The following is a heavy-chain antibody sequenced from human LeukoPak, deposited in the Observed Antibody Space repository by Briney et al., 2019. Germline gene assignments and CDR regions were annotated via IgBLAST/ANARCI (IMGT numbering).Heavy chain of an antibody. V-gene: IGHV3-23*01. D-gene: IGHD6-13*01. Sequence: GGSLRLSCAASGFTFSSYAMNWVRQAPGKGLEWVSAISGSGGGTNYADSVKGRFTISRDNSKNTLYVQMNSLRAEDTAVYYCAKDRGSSSWYPGFDYWGQGTLVTVSS. CDR3: AKDRGSSSWYPGFDY. J-gene: IGHJ4*02. CDR2: ISGSGGGT. CDR1: GFTFSSYA.